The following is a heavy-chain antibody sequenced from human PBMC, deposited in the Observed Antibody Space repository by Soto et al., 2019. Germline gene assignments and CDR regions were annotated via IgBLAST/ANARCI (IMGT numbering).Heavy chain of an antibody. D-gene: IGHD6-19*01. CDR1: GFTFSSYG. Sequence: GGSLRLSCAASGFTFSSYGMHWVRQAPGKGLEWVALIWYDGSNKYYADSVKGRFTISRDNSKNTLYVQVNSLRAEDTAVYYCARTKAVAAKTQYYFDYWGQGTLVTVSS. CDR2: IWYDGSNK. V-gene: IGHV3-33*01. CDR3: ARTKAVAAKTQYYFDY. J-gene: IGHJ4*02.